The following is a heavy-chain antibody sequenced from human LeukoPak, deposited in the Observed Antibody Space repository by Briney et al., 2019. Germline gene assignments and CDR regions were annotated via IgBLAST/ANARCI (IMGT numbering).Heavy chain of an antibody. J-gene: IGHJ6*02. CDR1: GFTFSSYG. CDR3: AKSFTVSTDFYQGMDV. D-gene: IGHD4-11*01. V-gene: IGHV3-30*18. Sequence: GGSLRLSCAASGFTFSSYGMHWVRQAPGKGLEWVAVISYDGSSKYYADSVKGRFTISRDNSKSTLYLQMNSLRAEDTALYYCAKSFTVSTDFYQGMDVRGQGTTVTVSS. CDR2: ISYDGSSK.